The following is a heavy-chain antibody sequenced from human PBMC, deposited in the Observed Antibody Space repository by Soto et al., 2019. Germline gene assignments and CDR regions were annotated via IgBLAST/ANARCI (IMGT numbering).Heavy chain of an antibody. CDR1: GGSISSYY. CDR3: ASSWYGSSWRAFDY. J-gene: IGHJ4*02. V-gene: IGHV4-59*01. D-gene: IGHD6-13*01. CDR2: IYYSGST. Sequence: PSETLSLTCTVSGGSISSYYWSWIRQPPGKGLEWIGYIYYSGSTNYNPSLKSRVTISVDTSKNQFSLKLSSVTAADTAVYYCASSWYGSSWRAFDYWGQGTLVTVSS.